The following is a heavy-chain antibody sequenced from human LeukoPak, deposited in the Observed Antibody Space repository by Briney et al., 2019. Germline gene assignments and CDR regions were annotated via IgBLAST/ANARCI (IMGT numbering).Heavy chain of an antibody. Sequence: GGSLRLSCAASGFTVSSNYMTWVRQAPGKGLEWVSVIYPGGSTYYTDSVKGRFTISRDNSKNTLYLQMNSLKASDTAMYYCARQYYDILTGPNWFDPWGQGTLVTVSS. CDR1: GFTVSSNY. CDR3: ARQYYDILTGPNWFDP. J-gene: IGHJ5*02. V-gene: IGHV3-66*04. CDR2: IYPGGST. D-gene: IGHD3-9*01.